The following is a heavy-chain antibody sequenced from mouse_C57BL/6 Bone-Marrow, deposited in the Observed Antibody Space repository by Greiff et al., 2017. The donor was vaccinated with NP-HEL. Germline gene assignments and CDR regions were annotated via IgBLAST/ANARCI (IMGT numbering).Heavy chain of an antibody. V-gene: IGHV14-4*01. CDR3: TTPPVPFDY. Sequence: VQLKQSGAELVRPGASVKLSCTASGFNIKDDYMHWVKQRPEQGLEWIGWIDPENGDTEYASKFQGKATITADTSSNPAYLQLSSLTSEDTAVYYCTTPPVPFDYWGQGTTLTVSS. CDR2: IDPENGDT. CDR1: GFNIKDDY. J-gene: IGHJ2*01.